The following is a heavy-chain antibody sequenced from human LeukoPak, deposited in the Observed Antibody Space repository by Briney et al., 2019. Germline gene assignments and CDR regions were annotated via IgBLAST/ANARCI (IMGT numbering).Heavy chain of an antibody. D-gene: IGHD3-22*01. Sequence: ASVKVSCKASEYTFTGYFMHWVRQAPGQGLEWVGWINPNNGATNYAQNFQGRVTMTRDTSISTAYMELSRLRSDDTAVYYCARVNNYYDSSGDYLYYFDSWGQGTLVTVSS. CDR2: INPNNGAT. CDR1: EYTFTGYF. J-gene: IGHJ4*02. CDR3: ARVNNYYDSSGDYLYYFDS. V-gene: IGHV1-2*02.